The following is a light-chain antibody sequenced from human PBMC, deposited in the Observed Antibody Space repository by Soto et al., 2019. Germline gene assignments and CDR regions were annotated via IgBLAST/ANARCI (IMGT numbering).Light chain of an antibody. V-gene: IGLV4-60*02. Sequence: QAVVTQSSSASASLGSSVKLTCTLSSGHSSYIIAWHQQQPGKAPRYLMKLEGSGSYNKGSGVPGRFSGSSSGADRYLTFSNLQFEDEADYYCETWASNTLVFGGGTKVTVL. CDR2: LEGSGSY. CDR3: ETWASNTLV. CDR1: SGHSSYI. J-gene: IGLJ2*01.